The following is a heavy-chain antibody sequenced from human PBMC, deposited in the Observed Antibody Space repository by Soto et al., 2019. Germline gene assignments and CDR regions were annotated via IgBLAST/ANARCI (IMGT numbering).Heavy chain of an antibody. J-gene: IGHJ1*01. CDR3: ARGWGLGWELPRPEYFQH. V-gene: IGHV1-18*01. CDR1: GYTFTSYG. Sequence: ASVKVSCKASGYTFTSYGISWVRQAPGQGLEWMGWISAYNGNTNYAQKLQGRVTMTTDTSTSTAYMELRSLRSDDTAVYYCARGWGLGWELPRPEYFQHWGQGTLVTVSS. D-gene: IGHD1-26*01. CDR2: ISAYNGNT.